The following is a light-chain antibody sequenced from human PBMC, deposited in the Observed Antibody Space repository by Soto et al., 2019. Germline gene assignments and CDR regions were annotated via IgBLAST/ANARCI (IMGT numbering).Light chain of an antibody. CDR3: CSYAGSPFV. CDR2: DVS. J-gene: IGLJ1*01. Sequence: QSLLTQPRSVSGSPGQSVTISCTGTSSDVGGYNYVSWYQQHPGKAPKLMIYDVSKQPSGVPDRFSGSKSGNTASLTISGLQAEDEADYYCCSYAGSPFVFGTGTKVTVL. CDR1: SSDVGGYNY. V-gene: IGLV2-11*01.